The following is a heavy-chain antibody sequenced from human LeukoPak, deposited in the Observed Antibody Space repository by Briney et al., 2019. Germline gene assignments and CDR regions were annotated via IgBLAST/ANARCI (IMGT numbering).Heavy chain of an antibody. V-gene: IGHV3-53*01. CDR2: IYSGGST. D-gene: IGHD6-6*01. CDR3: ARALSPEQLAVGY. CDR1: GFTVSSNY. Sequence: GGSLRLSCAASGFTVSSNYMSWVRQAPGKGLEWVSVIYSGGSTYYADSVKGRFTISRDNSKNTLYLQMNSLRAEGTAVYYCARALSPEQLAVGYWGQGTLVTVSS. J-gene: IGHJ4*02.